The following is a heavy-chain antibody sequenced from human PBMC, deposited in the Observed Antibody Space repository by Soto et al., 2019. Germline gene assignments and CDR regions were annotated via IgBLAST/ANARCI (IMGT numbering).Heavy chain of an antibody. Sequence: PSETLSLTGTVSGGSISSSSYDWGWIRQPPGKGLXGIXXIXXSXXXXXNXXLKSRVTISVDTSTSTAYMELRSLRSDETAVYYCASHSYSSSDQFDHWGQGTLVTVSS. CDR3: ASHSYSSSDQFDH. CDR2: IXXSXXX. J-gene: IGHJ4*02. CDR1: GGSISSSSYD. D-gene: IGHD6-6*01. V-gene: IGHV4-39*01.